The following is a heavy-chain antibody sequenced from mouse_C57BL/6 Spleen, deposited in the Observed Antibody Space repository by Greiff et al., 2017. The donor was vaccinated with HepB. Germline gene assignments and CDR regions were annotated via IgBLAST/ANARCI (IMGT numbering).Heavy chain of an antibody. CDR1: GYAFSSSW. CDR3: ARETTVVATPYYYAMDY. J-gene: IGHJ4*01. Sequence: QVQLQQSGPELVKPGASVKISCKASGYAFSSSWMNWVKQRPGKGLEWIGRIYPGDGDTNYNGKFKGKATLTADKSSSTAYMQLSSLTSEDSAVYFCARETTVVATPYYYAMDYWGQGTSVTVSS. CDR2: IYPGDGDT. D-gene: IGHD1-1*01. V-gene: IGHV1-82*01.